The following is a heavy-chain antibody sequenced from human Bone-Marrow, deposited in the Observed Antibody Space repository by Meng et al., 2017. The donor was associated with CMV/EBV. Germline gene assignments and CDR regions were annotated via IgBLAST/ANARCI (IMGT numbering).Heavy chain of an antibody. J-gene: IGHJ6*02. CDR2: ISSSSSYI. D-gene: IGHD5-24*01. V-gene: IGHV3-21*01. CDR3: ARQWADGDAYYYGMDV. CDR1: GFTFSSYS. Sequence: GESLKISCAASGFTFSSYSMNWVRQAPGKGLEWVSSISSSSSYIYYADSVKGRFTISRDNAKNSLYLQMNGLRAEDTAVYYCARQWADGDAYYYGMDVWGQGTTVTVSS.